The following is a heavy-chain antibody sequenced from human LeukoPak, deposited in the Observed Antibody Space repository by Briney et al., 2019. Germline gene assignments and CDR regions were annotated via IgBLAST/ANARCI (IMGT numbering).Heavy chain of an antibody. Sequence: ASVKVSCKASGGTFSSYAISWVRQAPGQGLEWMGRIIPIFGTANYAQKFQGRVTITTDESTSTAYMELSSLRSEDTAVYYCARGRYSYDSSGYCSHGFDYWGQGTLVTVSS. J-gene: IGHJ4*02. CDR1: GGTFSSYA. CDR2: IIPIFGTA. CDR3: ARGRYSYDSSGYCSHGFDY. V-gene: IGHV1-69*05. D-gene: IGHD3-22*01.